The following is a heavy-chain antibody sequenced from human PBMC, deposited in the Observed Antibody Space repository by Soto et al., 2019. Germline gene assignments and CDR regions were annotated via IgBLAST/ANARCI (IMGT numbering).Heavy chain of an antibody. CDR1: GGTFSSYA. CDR3: ARGGYSYGSPHYYYYGMDV. V-gene: IGHV1-69*13. CDR2: IIPIFGTA. D-gene: IGHD5-18*01. Sequence: SVKVSCKASGGTFSSYAISWVRQAPGQGLEWMGGIIPIFGTANYAQKFQGRVTITADESTSTAYMELSSLRSEDTAVYYCARGGYSYGSPHYYYYGMDVWGQGTTVTVSS. J-gene: IGHJ6*02.